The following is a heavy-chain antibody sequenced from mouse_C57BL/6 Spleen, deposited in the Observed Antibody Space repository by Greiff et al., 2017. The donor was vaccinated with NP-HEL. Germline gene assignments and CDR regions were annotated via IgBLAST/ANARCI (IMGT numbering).Heavy chain of an antibody. J-gene: IGHJ2*01. CDR3: ARSKDYDGASFDY. Sequence: QVQLQQPGAELVMPGASAKLSCKASGYTFTSYWMHWVKQRPGQGLEWIGEIDPSDSYTNYNQKFKGKSTLTVDKSSSTAYMQLSSLTSEDSAVYYCARSKDYDGASFDYWGQGTTLTVSS. CDR2: IDPSDSYT. D-gene: IGHD2-4*01. CDR1: GYTFTSYW. V-gene: IGHV1-69*01.